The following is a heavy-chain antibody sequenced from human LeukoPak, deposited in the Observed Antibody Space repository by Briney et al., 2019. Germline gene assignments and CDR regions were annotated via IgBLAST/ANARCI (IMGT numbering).Heavy chain of an antibody. CDR2: INPNSGST. Sequence: ASVKVSCKASGYTFTGYYMHWVRQAPGQGLEWMGWINPNSGSTNYAQKFQGRVTMTRDTSISTAYMELSRLRSVKTAVYDSARYRFTRYFDTTNDYWGQGTLVTVSS. CDR1: GYTFTGYY. V-gene: IGHV1-2*02. CDR3: ARYRFTRYFDTTNDY. J-gene: IGHJ4*02. D-gene: IGHD3-9*01.